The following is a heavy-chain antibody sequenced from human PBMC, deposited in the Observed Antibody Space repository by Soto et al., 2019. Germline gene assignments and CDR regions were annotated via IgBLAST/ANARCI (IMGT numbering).Heavy chain of an antibody. CDR1: GYTFTNHG. CDR3: ARGLSWNYPRDS. D-gene: IGHD1-7*01. CDR2: ISAYNANT. Sequence: QVQLVQSGAEVKKPGASVKVSCKASGYTFTNHGLSWVRQAPGQGLEWMGWISAYNANTKYAQKFQGRLTLTTDTSTSRVFMELRSLTSDDTAVYYCARGLSWNYPRDSWGQGTLVTVSS. V-gene: IGHV1-18*01. J-gene: IGHJ4*02.